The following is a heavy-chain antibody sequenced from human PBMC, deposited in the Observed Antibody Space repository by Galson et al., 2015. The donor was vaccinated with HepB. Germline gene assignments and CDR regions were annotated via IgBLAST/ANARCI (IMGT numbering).Heavy chain of an antibody. CDR2: ISGNGDST. CDR3: AKGYGLFDS. CDR1: GFAFHSHA. J-gene: IGHJ5*01. V-gene: IGHV3-23*01. D-gene: IGHD5-18*01. Sequence: SLRLSCAASGFAFHSHAMSWVRQAPGKGLKWISGISGNGDSTFYVDSVKGRFTISRDNSKNTLYLQMNSLRAEDTALYFCAKGYGLFDSWGQGILVTVSS.